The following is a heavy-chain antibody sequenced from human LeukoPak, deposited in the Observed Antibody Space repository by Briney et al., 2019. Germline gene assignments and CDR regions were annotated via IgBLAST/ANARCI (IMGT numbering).Heavy chain of an antibody. Sequence: GGSLRLSCAASGFTFSSYDMHWVRQATGKGLEWVSAIGTAGDTYYPGSVKGRFTISRENAKNSLYLQMNSLRAGDTAVYYCARDFLSDCSSTSRYSGGYFDLWGRGTLVTVSS. V-gene: IGHV3-13*01. D-gene: IGHD2-2*02. CDR2: IGTAGDT. CDR1: GFTFSSYD. J-gene: IGHJ2*01. CDR3: ARDFLSDCSSTSRYSGGYFDL.